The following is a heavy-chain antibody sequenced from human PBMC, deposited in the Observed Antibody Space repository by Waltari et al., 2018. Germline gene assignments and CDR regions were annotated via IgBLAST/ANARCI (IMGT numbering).Heavy chain of an antibody. V-gene: IGHV1-8*01. CDR1: GYTFTSYD. CDR2: MNPNSGNT. Sequence: QVQLVQSGAEVKKPGASVKVSCKASGYTFTSYDINWVRQATGKGLEWMGWMNPNSGNTGNGQKCQGRVTMTRNTSISTAYMELSSVRSEDTAVYYCARGFRRDGYSSGDYWGQGTLVTVSS. D-gene: IGHD6-19*01. CDR3: ARGFRRDGYSSGDY. J-gene: IGHJ4*02.